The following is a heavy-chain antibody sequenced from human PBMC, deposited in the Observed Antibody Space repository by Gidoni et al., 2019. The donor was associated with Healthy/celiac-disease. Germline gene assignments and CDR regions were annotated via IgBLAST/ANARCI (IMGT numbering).Heavy chain of an antibody. CDR2: IYHSGST. CDR3: ARGPRSIDYGDYEPFDY. D-gene: IGHD4-17*01. CDR1: CGSLGRGGYA. Sequence: QLQLQESGSGLVKPSQTLSLTCAVSCGSLGRGGYAWSWIRQHPGKGLEWIGYIYHSGSTYYNPSLKSRVTISVDRSKNQFSLKLSSVTAADTAVYYCARGPRSIDYGDYEPFDYWGQGTLVTVSS. V-gene: IGHV4-30-2*01. J-gene: IGHJ4*02.